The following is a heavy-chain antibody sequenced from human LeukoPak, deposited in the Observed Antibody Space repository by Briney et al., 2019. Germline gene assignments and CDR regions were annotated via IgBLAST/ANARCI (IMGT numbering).Heavy chain of an antibody. V-gene: IGHV4-39*01. Sequence: TSETLSLTCTVSGGSVTSSSHYWGWIRQPPGKGLEWIASIYYSGDDYYNPSLKSRATIFVDTSQSQFSLKLSSVTAADTAVYYCATSHGYSSSWANNWFDPWGQGTLVTVSS. CDR3: ATSHGYSSSWANNWFDP. CDR2: IYYSGDD. J-gene: IGHJ5*02. CDR1: GGSVTSSSHY. D-gene: IGHD6-13*01.